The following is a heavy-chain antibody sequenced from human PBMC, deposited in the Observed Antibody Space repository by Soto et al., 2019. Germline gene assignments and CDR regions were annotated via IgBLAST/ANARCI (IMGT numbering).Heavy chain of an antibody. CDR1: GWSFGTSY. CDR2: INHNGES. D-gene: IGHD2-8*01. V-gene: IGHV4-34*01. Sequence: QVHLQHWGAGLLKPLQTLSLTCGVYGWSFGTSYSAWIRQSPEKGLEWIGEINHNGESNYNPSLKMRVTISLDIAENKFSLKLTPVAAADTAVYYCARVTRCADAFDIWGQGTPGIVSS. CDR3: ARVTRCADAFDI. J-gene: IGHJ3*02.